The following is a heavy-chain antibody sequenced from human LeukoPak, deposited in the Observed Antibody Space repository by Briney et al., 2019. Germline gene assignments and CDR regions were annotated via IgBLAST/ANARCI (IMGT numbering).Heavy chain of an antibody. CDR1: GYTFTGYY. J-gene: IGHJ5*02. D-gene: IGHD1-1*01. CDR2: INPNSGGT. V-gene: IGHV1-2*02. CDR3: ARERSETTNWFDP. Sequence: GASVKVSCKASGYTFTGYYMHWVRQAPGQGLEWMGWINPNSGGTNYAQKFQGRVTMTRDTSISTAYMELSRLRSDDTAVYYCARERSETTNWFDPWDQGTLVTVSS.